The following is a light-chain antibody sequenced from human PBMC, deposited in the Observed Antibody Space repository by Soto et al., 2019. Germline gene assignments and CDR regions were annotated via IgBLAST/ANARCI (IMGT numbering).Light chain of an antibody. CDR2: GAS. CDR1: QSVTSNY. CDR3: QQYGISPTT. J-gene: IGKJ1*01. V-gene: IGKV3-20*01. Sequence: EIVLTQSPGTLSLSPGERATLSCRASQSVTSNYIAWYQQKPGQAHRLLIFGASIRATAIPDRFSGSGSGTDLTLTISRLEPEDGEVYHGQQYGISPTTFGQGTKVDIK.